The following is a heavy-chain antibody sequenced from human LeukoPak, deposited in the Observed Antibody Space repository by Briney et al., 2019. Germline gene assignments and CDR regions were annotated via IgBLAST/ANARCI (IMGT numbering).Heavy chain of an antibody. CDR1: GGSISSSSYY. Sequence: PSETLSLTCTVSGGSISSSSYYWGWIRQPPGKGLEWIGSIYYSGSTYYNPSLKSRVTISVDTSKNQFSLKLSSVTAADTAVYYCARQGRYSGFSRGNWFDPWGQGTLVTVSS. D-gene: IGHD5-12*01. CDR3: ARQGRYSGFSRGNWFDP. J-gene: IGHJ5*02. V-gene: IGHV4-39*01. CDR2: IYYSGST.